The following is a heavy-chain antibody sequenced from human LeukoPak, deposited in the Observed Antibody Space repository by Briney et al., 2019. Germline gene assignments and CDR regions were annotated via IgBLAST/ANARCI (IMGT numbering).Heavy chain of an antibody. V-gene: IGHV4-61*01. CDR1: GYSISSGYY. D-gene: IGHD4-17*01. CDR2: IYYSGST. CDR3: ARGMADYEEYYYYMDV. Sequence: SETLSLTCTVSGYSISSGYYWSWVRQPPGKGLEWIGYIYYSGSTNYNPSLKSRVTISVDTSKNQFSLKLSSVTAADTAVYYCARGMADYEEYYYYMDVWGKGTTVTVSS. J-gene: IGHJ6*03.